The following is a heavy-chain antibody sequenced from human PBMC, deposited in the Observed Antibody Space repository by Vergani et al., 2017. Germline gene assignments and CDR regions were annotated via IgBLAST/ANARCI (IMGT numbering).Heavy chain of an antibody. Sequence: QVQLVESGGGVVQPGRSLRLSCAASGFTFSSYAMHWVRQAPGKGLEWVALLSYDGSNKDYADSVKGRFTIYRENSKNTLYLQMNSLRAEDTAVYYCARLYSSSWNYYGMDVWGRGTTVTVS. V-gene: IGHV3-30*04. CDR2: LSYDGSNK. D-gene: IGHD6-13*01. CDR1: GFTFSSYA. J-gene: IGHJ6*02. CDR3: ARLYSSSWNYYGMDV.